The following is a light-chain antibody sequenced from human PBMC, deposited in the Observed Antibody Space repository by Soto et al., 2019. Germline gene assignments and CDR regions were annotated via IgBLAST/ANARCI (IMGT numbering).Light chain of an antibody. V-gene: IGKV1-27*01. CDR3: QKYNSAPHT. Sequence: DIQMTQSPSSLSASVGDRVTITCRTSRDISNYLAWYQQKPGKVPKLLIYAASTLQSGVPSRFSGGGSGTDFSLTISSLQHEDVATYYCQKYNSAPHTFGGGTKVEIQ. CDR2: AAS. J-gene: IGKJ4*01. CDR1: RDISNY.